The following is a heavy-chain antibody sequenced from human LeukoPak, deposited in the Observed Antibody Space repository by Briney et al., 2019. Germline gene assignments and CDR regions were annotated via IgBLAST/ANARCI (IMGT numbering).Heavy chain of an antibody. V-gene: IGHV3-23*01. D-gene: IGHD2-21*02. Sequence: GGSLRLSCAASGFTFSRYAMSWVRQAPGKGLEWVSAISGGGGTTYYADSVKGRFTISRDYSKDTLYLQMSSLRAEDTAVYYCAKDRAIVVVTDSDYWGQGTLVTVSS. J-gene: IGHJ4*02. CDR1: GFTFSRYA. CDR2: ISGGGGTT. CDR3: AKDRAIVVVTDSDY.